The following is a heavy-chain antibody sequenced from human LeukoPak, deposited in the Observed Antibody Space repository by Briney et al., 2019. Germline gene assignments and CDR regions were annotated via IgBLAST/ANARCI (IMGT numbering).Heavy chain of an antibody. D-gene: IGHD6-13*01. V-gene: IGHV3-21*01. J-gene: IGHJ6*04. CDR1: GFTFSYYS. CDR3: ARDRRYSDYRGGDV. CDR2: ISSSSTYI. Sequence: GGSLRLSCAASGFTFSYYSMNWVRQAPGKGLEWVSSISSSSTYIYYADSVKGRFTISRDNAENSLYLQMNSLRAEDTAVYYCARDRRYSDYRGGDVWGKGTTVTVSS.